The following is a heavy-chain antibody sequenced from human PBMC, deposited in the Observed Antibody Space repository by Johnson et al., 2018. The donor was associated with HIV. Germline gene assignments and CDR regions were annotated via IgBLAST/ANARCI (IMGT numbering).Heavy chain of an antibody. V-gene: IGHV3-30*03. CDR2: ISYDGSNK. J-gene: IGHJ3*02. CDR1: GFTFSNYG. Sequence: QVQLVESGGGVVQPGGSLRLSCAASGFTFSNYGMHWVRQAPGKGLEWLAVISYDGSNKYYADSVKGRFTISRDNSKNTLYLQMNSLRAEDTAVYYCASAWGELDDAFDIWGQGTMVTVSS. D-gene: IGHD1-26*01. CDR3: ASAWGELDDAFDI.